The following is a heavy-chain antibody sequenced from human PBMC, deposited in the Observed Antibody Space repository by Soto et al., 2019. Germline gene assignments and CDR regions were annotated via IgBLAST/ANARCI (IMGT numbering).Heavy chain of an antibody. CDR1: GGSISSYY. CDR2: IYYSGST. V-gene: IGHV4-59*01. CDR3: ARNILGYDILTGHFDY. D-gene: IGHD3-9*01. Sequence: SETLSLTCTVSGGSISSYYWSWIRQPPGKGLEWIGYIYYSGSTNYNPSLKSRVTISVDTSKNQFSLKLSSVTAADTAVYYCARNILGYDILTGHFDYWGQGTLVTVSS. J-gene: IGHJ4*02.